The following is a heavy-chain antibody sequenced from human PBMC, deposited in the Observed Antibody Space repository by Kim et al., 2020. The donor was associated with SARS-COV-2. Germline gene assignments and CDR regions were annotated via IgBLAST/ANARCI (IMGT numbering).Heavy chain of an antibody. CDR3: AKAASGNIYYYYGMDV. Sequence: ESVKGRCTISRDNAKNSLYLQLNSLRPEDTAEYYCAKAASGNIYYYYGMDVWGQGTTVTVSS. J-gene: IGHJ6*02. V-gene: IGHV3-9*01. D-gene: IGHD3-3*01.